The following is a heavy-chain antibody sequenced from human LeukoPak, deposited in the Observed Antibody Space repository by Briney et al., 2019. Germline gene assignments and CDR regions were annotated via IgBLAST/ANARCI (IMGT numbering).Heavy chain of an antibody. V-gene: IGHV3-7*01. J-gene: IGHJ6*04. Sequence: GGSLRLSCAASGFTFSSYEMNWVRQAPGKGLEWVANIKQDGSHKNYADSVKGRFTISRDNAKNSLYPQMNSLRAEDTAVYFCARDGVGLFNWGSYMDVWGEGTTVTVSS. CDR3: ARDGVGLFNWGSYMDV. CDR2: IKQDGSHK. CDR1: GFTFSSYE. D-gene: IGHD3-16*01.